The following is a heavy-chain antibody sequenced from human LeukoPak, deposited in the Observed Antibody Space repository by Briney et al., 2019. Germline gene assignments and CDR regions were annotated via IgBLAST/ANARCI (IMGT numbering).Heavy chain of an antibody. V-gene: IGHV4-61*02. CDR3: ARAAPFGGRYYDSSGYKNDAFDI. D-gene: IGHD3-22*01. CDR2: IYTSGST. Sequence: SQTLSLTCTVSGDSISSGIHYWSWIRQPAGKGLEWIGRIYTSGSTYSNPSLKSRVTISVDTSKNQFSLKLSSVTAADTAVYYCARAAPFGGRYYDSSGYKNDAFDIWGQGTMVTVSS. CDR1: GDSISSGIHY. J-gene: IGHJ3*02.